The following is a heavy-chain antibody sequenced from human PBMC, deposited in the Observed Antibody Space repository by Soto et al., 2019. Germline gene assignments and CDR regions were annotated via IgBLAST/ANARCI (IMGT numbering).Heavy chain of an antibody. V-gene: IGHV1-2*04. CDR2: INPNSGGT. D-gene: IGHD3-10*01. CDR1: GYTFTGYY. J-gene: IGHJ4*02. CDR3: AREPRITMVRGVIKDSYYFDY. Sequence: ASVKVSCKASGYTFTGYYMHWVRQAPGQGLEWMGWINPNSGGTNYAQKFQGWVTMTRDTSISTAYMELSRLRSDDTAVYYCAREPRITMVRGVIKDSYYFDYWGQGTLVTVSS.